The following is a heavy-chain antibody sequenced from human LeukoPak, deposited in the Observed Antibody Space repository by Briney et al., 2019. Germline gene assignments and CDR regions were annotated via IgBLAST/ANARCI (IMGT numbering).Heavy chain of an antibody. CDR1: ASTFSTYA. Sequence: ASVKVSCKASASTFSTYAIHWVRQAPGQGLEWMGWISAYNGNTNYAQKLQGRVTMTTDTSTSTAYMELRSLRSDDTAVYYCARDGSWEPSYDAFDIWGQGTMVTVSS. V-gene: IGHV1-18*01. D-gene: IGHD1-26*01. CDR2: ISAYNGNT. CDR3: ARDGSWEPSYDAFDI. J-gene: IGHJ3*02.